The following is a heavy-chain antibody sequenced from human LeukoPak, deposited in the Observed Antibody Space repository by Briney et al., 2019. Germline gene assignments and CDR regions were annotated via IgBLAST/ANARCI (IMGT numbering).Heavy chain of an antibody. D-gene: IGHD5-24*01. CDR2: INTNTGNP. CDR1: GYTFTSYA. CDR3: ARDIGDGYNHAFDI. Sequence: ASVKVSCKASGYTFTSYAINWVRQAPGQGLEWMGWINTNTGNPTYAQGFTGRFVFSLDTSVSTAYLQISSLKAEDTAVYYCARDIGDGYNHAFDIWGQGTMVTVSS. V-gene: IGHV7-4-1*02. J-gene: IGHJ3*02.